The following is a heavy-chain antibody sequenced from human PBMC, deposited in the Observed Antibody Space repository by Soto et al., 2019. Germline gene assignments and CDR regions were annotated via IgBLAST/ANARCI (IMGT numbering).Heavy chain of an antibody. J-gene: IGHJ5*02. D-gene: IGHD3-22*01. CDR1: GASISSGHYY. Sequence: SETLSLTCTVSGASISSGHYYWNWIRQPPGKGLEWIAYIHHTGTTYYNPFLKSRVTISVDTSKNQFSLKVTSVTAADTAMYFCARGEDYDDSSVWIAPWGKETLVTVPS. CDR2: IHHTGTT. V-gene: IGHV4-30-4*01. CDR3: ARGEDYDDSSVWIAP.